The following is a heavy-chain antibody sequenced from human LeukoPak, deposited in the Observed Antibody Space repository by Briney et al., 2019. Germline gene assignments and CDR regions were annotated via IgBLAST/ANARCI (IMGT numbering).Heavy chain of an antibody. CDR3: ARVTEMEVATPFDY. J-gene: IGHJ4*02. CDR2: IGTAGDT. Sequence: PGGSLRLSCAASGFTFSSYDMHWVRQATGKGLEWVSAIGTAGDTYYPGSVKGRFTISRDNAKNSLYLQMNSLRAEDTAVYYCARVTEMEVATPFDYWGQGTLVTVSS. D-gene: IGHD5-12*01. V-gene: IGHV3-13*01. CDR1: GFTFSSYD.